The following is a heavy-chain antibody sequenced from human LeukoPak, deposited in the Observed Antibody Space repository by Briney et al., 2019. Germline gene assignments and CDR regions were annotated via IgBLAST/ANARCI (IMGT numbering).Heavy chain of an antibody. CDR2: ISGSAAKT. CDR3: PKQGYTTALPVAYFAT. D-gene: IGHD3-9*01. Sequence: PGGSLRLSCAASGFTVSSNYMSWVRQAPGKGLEWVSTISGSAAKTYYADSVKGRFTISRDNSKNTVYLQVNSLRAEDTAVYFFPKQGYTTALPVAYFATWGQGTRVPAPS. CDR1: GFTVSSNY. V-gene: IGHV3-23*01. J-gene: IGHJ5*02.